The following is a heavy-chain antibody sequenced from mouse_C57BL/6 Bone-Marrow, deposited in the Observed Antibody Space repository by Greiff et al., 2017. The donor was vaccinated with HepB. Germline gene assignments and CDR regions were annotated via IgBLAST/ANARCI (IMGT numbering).Heavy chain of an antibody. Sequence: QVQLKESGPELVKPGASVKISCKASGYAFSSSWMNWVKQRPGKGLEWIGRIYPGDGDTNYNGKFKGKATLTADKSSSTAYMQLSSLTSEDSAVYFCARRWGYYYGSRRDYFDYWGQGTTLTVSS. CDR1: GYAFSSSW. CDR3: ARRWGYYYGSRRDYFDY. J-gene: IGHJ2*01. D-gene: IGHD1-1*01. CDR2: IYPGDGDT. V-gene: IGHV1-82*01.